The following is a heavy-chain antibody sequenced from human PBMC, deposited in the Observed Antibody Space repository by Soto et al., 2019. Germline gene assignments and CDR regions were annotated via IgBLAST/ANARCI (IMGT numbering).Heavy chain of an antibody. CDR3: ARGVVGDFWSGYPPGY. Sequence: SETLSLTCTVSGGSIRSHYWSWIRQPPGKGLEWIGYIYYSGSTNYFPSLISRVTISVDTSKNQFSLKLSSVTAADTAVYYCARGVVGDFWSGYPPGYWGQGTLVTGSP. CDR1: GGSIRSHY. J-gene: IGHJ4*02. D-gene: IGHD3-3*01. V-gene: IGHV4-59*11. CDR2: IYYSGST.